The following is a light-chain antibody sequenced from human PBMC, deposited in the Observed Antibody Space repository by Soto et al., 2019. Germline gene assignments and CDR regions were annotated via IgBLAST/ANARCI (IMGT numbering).Light chain of an antibody. J-gene: IGKJ1*01. CDR3: QHYNSYSEA. V-gene: IGKV1-5*03. CDR1: QDISNY. Sequence: DIQMTQSPSSLSASVGDRVTITCQASQDISNYLNWYQQKPGKAPKLLIYKASTLKSGVPSRFSGSGSGTEFTLTISSLQPDDFATYYCQHYNSYSEAFGQGPRWIS. CDR2: KAS.